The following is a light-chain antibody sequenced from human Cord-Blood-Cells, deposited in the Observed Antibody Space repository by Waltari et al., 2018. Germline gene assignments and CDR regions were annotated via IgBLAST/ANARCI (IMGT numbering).Light chain of an antibody. CDR2: EVS. V-gene: IGLV2-23*02. Sequence: QSALTQPASVSGSPGQSITISCTGTSSYVGSYNLVPWYQPHPGKAPKLMIYEVSKRPSGVSNRFSGSKSGNTASLTISGLQAEDEADYYCCSYAGSSTLVFGGGTKLTVL. J-gene: IGLJ3*02. CDR3: CSYAGSSTLV. CDR1: SSYVGSYNL.